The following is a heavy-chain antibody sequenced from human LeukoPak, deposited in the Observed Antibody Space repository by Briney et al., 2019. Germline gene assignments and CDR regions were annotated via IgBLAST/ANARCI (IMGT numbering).Heavy chain of an antibody. J-gene: IGHJ4*02. Sequence: TGGSLRLSCAASGFTFSSYAMHWVRQAPGKGLEWVAVISYDESNKYYADSVKGRFTISRDNSKNTLYLQMNSLRAEDTAVYYCAKDRLRDYVSDYWGQGTLVTVSS. V-gene: IGHV3-30-3*01. CDR3: AKDRLRDYVSDY. CDR1: GFTFSSYA. D-gene: IGHD4-17*01. CDR2: ISYDESNK.